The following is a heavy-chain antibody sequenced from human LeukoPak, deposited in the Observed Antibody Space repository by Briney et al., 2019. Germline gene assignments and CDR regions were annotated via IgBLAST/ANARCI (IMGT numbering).Heavy chain of an antibody. CDR1: GFTFSSYG. J-gene: IGHJ6*02. D-gene: IGHD5-18*01. V-gene: IGHV3-30*18. CDR3: AKDLRAARNTAMAPYYYYGMDV. CDR2: ISYDGSNK. Sequence: PGGSLRLSCAASGFTFSSYGMHWVRQAPGKGLEWVAVISYDGSNKYYADSVKGRFTISRDNSKNTLYLQMNSLRAEDTAVYYCAKDLRAARNTAMAPYYYYGMDVWGQGTTVTVSS.